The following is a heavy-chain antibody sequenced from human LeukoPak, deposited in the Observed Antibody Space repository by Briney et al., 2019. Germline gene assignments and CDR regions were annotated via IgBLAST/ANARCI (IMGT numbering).Heavy chain of an antibody. CDR2: IYYSGST. CDR1: GGSISSSSYY. CDR3: ARQHSSSWSDWFDP. J-gene: IGHJ5*02. Sequence: SETLSLTCTVSGGSISSSSYYWGWIRQPPGKGLEWIGSIYYSGSTYYNPSLKSRVTISVDTSKNQFSLKLSSVTAADTAVYYCARQHSSSWSDWFDPRGQGTLVTVSS. V-gene: IGHV4-39*01. D-gene: IGHD6-13*01.